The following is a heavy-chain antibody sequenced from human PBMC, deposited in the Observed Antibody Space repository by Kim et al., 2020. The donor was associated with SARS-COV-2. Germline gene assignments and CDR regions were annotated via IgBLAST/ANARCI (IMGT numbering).Heavy chain of an antibody. CDR2: IIPIFGTA. J-gene: IGHJ6*02. D-gene: IGHD2-2*01. V-gene: IGHV1-69*13. CDR1: GGTFSSYA. CDR3: ARSGDVVVPALDYYGMDV. Sequence: SVKVSCKASGGTFSSYAISWVRQAPGQGLEWMGGIIPIFGTANYAQKFQGRVTITADESTSTAYMELSSLRSEDTAVYYCARSGDVVVPALDYYGMDVWGQGTTVTVSS.